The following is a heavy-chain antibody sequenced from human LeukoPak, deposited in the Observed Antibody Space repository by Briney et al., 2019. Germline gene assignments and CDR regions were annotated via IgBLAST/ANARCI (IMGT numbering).Heavy chain of an antibody. Sequence: GGSLRLSCAVSGITFSTYSMNWVRQAPGKGLEWVSSISSSSTYIYYADSVKGRFTISRDNAKNSLYLQMNSLRAEDTVVYYCARGRTSEFDYWGQGTLVTVSS. CDR2: ISSSSTYI. CDR1: GITFSTYS. J-gene: IGHJ4*02. V-gene: IGHV3-21*01. D-gene: IGHD1-7*01. CDR3: ARGRTSEFDY.